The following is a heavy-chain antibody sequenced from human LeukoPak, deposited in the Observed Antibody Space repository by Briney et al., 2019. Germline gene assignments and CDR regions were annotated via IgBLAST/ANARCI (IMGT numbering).Heavy chain of an antibody. CDR1: GGSVSGYY. CDR3: ARQGVSSYQYYFDY. D-gene: IGHD3-22*01. CDR2: IYSSGST. Sequence: SETLSLTCTVSGGSVSGYYWSWVRQPPGKGLEWIAYIYSSGSTNYNPSLKSRVSISVDTSKNQFSLKLTSVTAADTAVYYCARQGVSSYQYYFDYWGQGTLVTVSS. J-gene: IGHJ4*02. V-gene: IGHV4-59*08.